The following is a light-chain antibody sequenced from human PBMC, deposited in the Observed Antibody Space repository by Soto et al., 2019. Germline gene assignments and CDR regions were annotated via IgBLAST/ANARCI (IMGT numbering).Light chain of an antibody. V-gene: IGKV2-30*01. Sequence: DVVLTQSPLFLSATLGQPASISCRSSEGLVYGDGNTYLSWFQRRPGHAPRRLIYAVSDRDSGVPDRFRGSGSGTDFTLRISRVEAEDVGVYFCIQGTHWPFTFGQGTKLEIK. J-gene: IGKJ2*01. CDR3: IQGTHWPFT. CDR1: EGLVYGDGNTY. CDR2: AVS.